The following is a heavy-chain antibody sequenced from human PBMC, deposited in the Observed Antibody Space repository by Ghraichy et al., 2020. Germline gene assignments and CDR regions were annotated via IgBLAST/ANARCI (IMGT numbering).Heavy chain of an antibody. V-gene: IGHV4-39*07. D-gene: IGHD3-10*01. CDR2: VYFRGRT. CDR3: ARVNTLVRGGRGGFDP. Sequence: SETLSLTCRVSGGSISTTRNEWAWIRQPPGKGLEWIGNVYFRGRTYYNPSLQSRVTISVDTSKDQFSLRLDSVTAADTALDYWARVNTLVRGGRGGFDPWGQGTLVIVSS. J-gene: IGHJ5*02. CDR1: GGSISTTRNE.